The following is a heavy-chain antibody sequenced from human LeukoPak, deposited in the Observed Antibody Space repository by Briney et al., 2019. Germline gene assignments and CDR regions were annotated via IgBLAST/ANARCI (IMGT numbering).Heavy chain of an antibody. V-gene: IGHV4-34*01. CDR1: GGSFSGYY. Sequence: SETLSLTCAVYGGSFSGYYWSWIRQPPGKGLEWIGEINHSGSTNYNPSLKSRVTTSVDTSKNQVSLKLSSVTAADTAVYYCARGTGSSWYGGPFDSWGQGTLVTVSS. D-gene: IGHD6-13*01. CDR3: ARGTGSSWYGGPFDS. CDR2: INHSGST. J-gene: IGHJ4*02.